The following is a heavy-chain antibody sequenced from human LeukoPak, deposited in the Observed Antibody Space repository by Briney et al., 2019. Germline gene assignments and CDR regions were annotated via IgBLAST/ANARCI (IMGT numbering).Heavy chain of an antibody. D-gene: IGHD4-17*01. CDR1: GFTFSSYS. Sequence: PGRSLRLSCAASGFTFSSYSMNWVRQAPGKGLEWVSYISSSSSTIYYADSVKGRFTISRDNAKNSLYLQMNSLRAEDTAVYYCARDPPRLDYGATHAFDIWGQGTMVTVSS. CDR2: ISSSSSTI. CDR3: ARDPPRLDYGATHAFDI. V-gene: IGHV3-48*01. J-gene: IGHJ3*02.